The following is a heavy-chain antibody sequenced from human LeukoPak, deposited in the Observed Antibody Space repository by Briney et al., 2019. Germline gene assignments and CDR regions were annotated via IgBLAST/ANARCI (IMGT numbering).Heavy chain of an antibody. CDR2: ISSSSSTI. CDR1: GFTFSSYS. Sequence: PGGSLRLSXAASGFTFSSYSMNWVRQAPGKGLEWVSYISSSSSTIYYADSVKGRFTISRDNAKNSLYLQMNSLRAEDTAVYYCARERGYSYGYSDYWGQGTLVTVSS. V-gene: IGHV3-48*01. CDR3: ARERGYSYGYSDY. J-gene: IGHJ4*02. D-gene: IGHD5-18*01.